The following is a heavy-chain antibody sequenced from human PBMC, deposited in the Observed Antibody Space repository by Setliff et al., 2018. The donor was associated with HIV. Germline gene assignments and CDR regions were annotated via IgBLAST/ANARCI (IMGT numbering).Heavy chain of an antibody. V-gene: IGHV1-46*01. Sequence: ASVKVSCKASGGTFSSYGISWVRQAPGQGLEWMALIYPSNGDTTYAQSFQGRVTMTLDTSTSTVYMELSSLRAEDTAVYYCTKRTMPTGGFQHWGQGTLVTVSS. CDR3: TKRTMPTGGFQH. CDR1: GGTFSSYG. D-gene: IGHD1-1*01. CDR2: IYPSNGDT. J-gene: IGHJ1*01.